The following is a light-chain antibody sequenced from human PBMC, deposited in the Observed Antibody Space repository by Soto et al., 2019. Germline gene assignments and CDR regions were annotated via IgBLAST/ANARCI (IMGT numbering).Light chain of an antibody. CDR3: HQYNNWPPYT. Sequence: EIVMTQSPATLSVSPGERATLSCRASQSVSNNLVWYQQKPGQAPRLLIYGASTRATGIPARFSGSGSGTEFTLTISSLQSEDFAVYYCHQYNNWPPYTFGQGTKLEIK. J-gene: IGKJ2*01. V-gene: IGKV3D-15*01. CDR1: QSVSNN. CDR2: GAS.